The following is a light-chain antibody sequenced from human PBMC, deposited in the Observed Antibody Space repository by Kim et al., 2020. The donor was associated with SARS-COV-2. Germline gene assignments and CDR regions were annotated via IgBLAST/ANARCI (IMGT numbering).Light chain of an antibody. Sequence: VSPGERATLSCRASQSVSSNLAWYQQKPGQSPRLLIYGASTRATGIPARFSGSGSGTEFTLTISSLQSEDFAVYYCHHYNNWPLTFGGGTKVEIK. J-gene: IGKJ4*01. CDR1: QSVSSN. CDR2: GAS. V-gene: IGKV3-15*01. CDR3: HHYNNWPLT.